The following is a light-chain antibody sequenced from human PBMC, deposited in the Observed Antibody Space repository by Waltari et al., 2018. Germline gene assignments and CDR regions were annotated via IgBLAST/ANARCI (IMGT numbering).Light chain of an antibody. Sequence: QSVLTQPPSASGTPGQRVTIPCSGSPSNIASNTVTCYQRHPGTAPKPLIHKNNQRPSGVPDRISGSKSATSASLAITGLQSEDEADYYCATWDDSLNGRVFGGGTKLTVL. V-gene: IGLV1-44*01. CDR3: ATWDDSLNGRV. J-gene: IGLJ3*02. CDR2: KNN. CDR1: PSNIASNT.